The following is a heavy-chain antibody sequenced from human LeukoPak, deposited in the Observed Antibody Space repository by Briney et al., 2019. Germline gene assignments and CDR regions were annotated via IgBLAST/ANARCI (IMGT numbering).Heavy chain of an antibody. CDR1: GYTFTGYY. J-gene: IGHJ5*02. D-gene: IGHD4-23*01. V-gene: IGHV1-2*02. Sequence: ASVKVSCKASGYTFTGYYMHWVRQAPGQGLEWMGWINPNSGGTNHAQKFQGRVTMTRDTSISTAYMELSRLRSDDTAVYYCAITGVRRHWFDPWGQGTLVTVSS. CDR3: AITGVRRHWFDP. CDR2: INPNSGGT.